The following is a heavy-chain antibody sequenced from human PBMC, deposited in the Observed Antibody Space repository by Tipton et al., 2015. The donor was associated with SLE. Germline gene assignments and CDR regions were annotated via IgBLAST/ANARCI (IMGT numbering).Heavy chain of an antibody. D-gene: IGHD1-14*01. V-gene: IGHV3-21*01. Sequence: SLRLSCAASGLTFRSYEMIWVRQAPGKGLEWVSSISSSSSYIYYADSVKGRFTISRDSAKNSLYLQMNSLRAEDTAVYYCAREGRKVDWGQGTLVTVSS. CDR3: AREGRKVD. J-gene: IGHJ4*02. CDR1: GLTFRSYE. CDR2: ISSSSSYI.